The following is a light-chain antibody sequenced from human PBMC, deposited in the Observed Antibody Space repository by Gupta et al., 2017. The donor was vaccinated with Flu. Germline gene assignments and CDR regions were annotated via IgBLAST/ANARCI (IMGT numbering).Light chain of an antibody. CDR3: QQYKNWPPIT. J-gene: IGKJ4*01. V-gene: IGKV3-15*01. Sequence: EIVMTQSPATLSVSPGERATLSCRASQSVRSNLAWYQQKPGQAPRLLIYGASTRATGIPARFSGSGYGTEFTLTISSRQSEDFAVYYCQQYKNWPPITFGGGTKVEIK. CDR1: QSVRSN. CDR2: GAS.